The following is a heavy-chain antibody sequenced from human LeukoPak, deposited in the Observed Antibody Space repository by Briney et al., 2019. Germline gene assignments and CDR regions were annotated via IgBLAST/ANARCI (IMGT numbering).Heavy chain of an antibody. Sequence: GGSLRLSCAASGFTFSSYTMNWVRLAPGKGLEGVAYISSSSSTIYYADSVKGRFTISRDNARNSLYLQMNSLRDEDTAVYYCARDEHLVDYYYYYMDVWGKGTTVTVSS. D-gene: IGHD6-6*01. CDR1: GFTFSSYT. CDR3: ARDEHLVDYYYYYMDV. CDR2: ISSSSSTI. V-gene: IGHV3-48*02. J-gene: IGHJ6*03.